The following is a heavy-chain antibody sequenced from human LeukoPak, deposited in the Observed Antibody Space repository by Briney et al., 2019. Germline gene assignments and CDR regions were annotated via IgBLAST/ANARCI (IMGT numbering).Heavy chain of an antibody. J-gene: IGHJ3*02. V-gene: IGHV4-34*01. Sequence: PSETLSLTCAVSGGSISSGGYYWSWIRQPPGKGLEWIGEINHSGSTNYNPSLKSRVTISVDTSKNQFSLKLSSVTAADTAVYYCARLSGANKYYYGSGSYWSGAFDIWGQGTMVTVSS. CDR2: INHSGST. CDR1: GGSISSGGYY. CDR3: ARLSGANKYYYGSGSYWSGAFDI. D-gene: IGHD3-10*01.